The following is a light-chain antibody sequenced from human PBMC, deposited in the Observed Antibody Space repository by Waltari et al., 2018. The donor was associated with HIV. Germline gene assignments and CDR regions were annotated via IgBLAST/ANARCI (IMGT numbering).Light chain of an antibody. Sequence: QSVLTQPPSVSAAPGQKVTISCAGSSANIGNNFVSWYQQLPGTAPKRLIYDNNKRPSGFPDRFSGSKSGTSATLGITGLQTGDEADYYCGTWDSSLSAGLFGGGTKLTVL. CDR1: SANIGNNF. J-gene: IGLJ3*02. CDR3: GTWDSSLSAGL. CDR2: DNN. V-gene: IGLV1-51*01.